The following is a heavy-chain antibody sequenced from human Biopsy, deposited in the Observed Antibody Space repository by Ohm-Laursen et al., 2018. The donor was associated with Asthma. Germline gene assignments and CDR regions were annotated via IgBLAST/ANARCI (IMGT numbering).Heavy chain of an antibody. CDR2: IYSGGGT. V-gene: IGHV3-53*01. Sequence: SLRLSCAASGFTVSTNGMSWVRQPPGKGLEWVSVIYSGGGTYYADSVQGRVTISRDNSKNTLSLQMHSLRAEDTAVYYCARGDSSNWPHYYFDYWGQGTLVTVSS. CDR3: ARGDSSNWPHYYFDY. CDR1: GFTVSTNG. D-gene: IGHD3-22*01. J-gene: IGHJ4*02.